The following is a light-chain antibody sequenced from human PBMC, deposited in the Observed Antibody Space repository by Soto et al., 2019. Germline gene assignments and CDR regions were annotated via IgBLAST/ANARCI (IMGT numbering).Light chain of an antibody. CDR2: GAS. CDR3: QQYNNWPRT. Sequence: EIVLTQTPGTLTLSPGERATLSFRASQSVSSSYLAWDQQKPGQSPRLLIYGASTRATGIPARFSGSGSGTEFTLTINRLQFEDFAVYYCQQYNNWPRTFGQGTKVDIK. J-gene: IGKJ1*01. V-gene: IGKV3-15*01. CDR1: QSVSSSY.